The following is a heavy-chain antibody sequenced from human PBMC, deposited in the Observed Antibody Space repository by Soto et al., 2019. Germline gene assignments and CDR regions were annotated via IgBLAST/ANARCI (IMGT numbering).Heavy chain of an antibody. CDR2: FYTSGST. CDR1: GGSISSYC. Sequence: SETLSLTCTVSGGSISSYCWSWIRQPAGKGLEWIGRFYTSGSTKYNPALKSRVTMPVDTSKNQFSLKLSYVTAADTAVYYCVRTALGINWFDRWGKGTPVKVSS. D-gene: IGHD6-13*01. CDR3: VRTALGINWFDR. V-gene: IGHV4-4*07. J-gene: IGHJ5*02.